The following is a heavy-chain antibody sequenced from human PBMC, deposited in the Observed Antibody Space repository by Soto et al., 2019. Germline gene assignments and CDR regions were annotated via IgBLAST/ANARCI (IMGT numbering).Heavy chain of an antibody. CDR1: GFIFATHT. J-gene: IGHJ4*02. CDR3: VKEGISNYSEYFDY. V-gene: IGHV3-21*02. D-gene: IGHD4-4*01. CDR2: ITGSGIYT. Sequence: VQLVESGGGLVKPGGSLRLSCAASGFIFATHTINWVRQAPGKGLEWVSSITGSGIYTRYADSVKGRFTISRDNAKASLYLQMNSLGAEDTAVYYCVKEGISNYSEYFDYWGKGTLVNVSS.